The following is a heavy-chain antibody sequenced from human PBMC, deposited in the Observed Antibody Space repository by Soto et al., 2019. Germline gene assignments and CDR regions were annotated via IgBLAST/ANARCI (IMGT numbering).Heavy chain of an antibody. V-gene: IGHV3-48*02. D-gene: IGHD3-22*01. CDR3: ARALSGYDSSGG. CDR2: ISRSSSTI. Sequence: EVQLVESGGGLVQPGGSLRLSCAASGFTFSSYSMNWVRQAPGKGLEWVSYISRSSSTIYYADSVKGRFTISRYNAKNSLYLQMNSLRDEDTAVYYCARALSGYDSSGGWGQGTLVTVSS. J-gene: IGHJ4*02. CDR1: GFTFSSYS.